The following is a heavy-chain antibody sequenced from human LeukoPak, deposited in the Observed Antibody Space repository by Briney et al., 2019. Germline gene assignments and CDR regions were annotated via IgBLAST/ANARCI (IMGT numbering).Heavy chain of an antibody. V-gene: IGHV4-4*02. CDR1: GGSISSSNW. Sequence: SETLSLTCAVSGGSISSSNWWSWVRQPPGKGLEWIGEIYHSGSTNYNPFLKSRVTISVDKSKNQFSLKLSSVTAADTAVYYCASYKFDGYYLDYWGQGTLVTVSS. CDR2: IYHSGST. D-gene: IGHD3-22*01. CDR3: ASYKFDGYYLDY. J-gene: IGHJ4*02.